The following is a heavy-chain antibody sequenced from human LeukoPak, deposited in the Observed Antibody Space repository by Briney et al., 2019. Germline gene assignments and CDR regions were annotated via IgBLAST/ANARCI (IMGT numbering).Heavy chain of an antibody. CDR1: GYTFTGYY. D-gene: IGHD5-24*01. CDR2: INPNRGGT. J-gene: IGHJ4*02. V-gene: IGHV1-2*02. Sequence: ASVTVSCKASGYTFTGYYMHWVRQAPGQGLEWMGWINPNRGGTNYAQKFQGRVTMTRDTSISTAYMELSRLRADDTAVYYCARAGEMATIDYWGQGTLVTVSS. CDR3: ARAGEMATIDY.